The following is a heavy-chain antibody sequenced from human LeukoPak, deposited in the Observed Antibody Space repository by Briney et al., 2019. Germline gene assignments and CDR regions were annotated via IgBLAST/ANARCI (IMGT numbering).Heavy chain of an antibody. J-gene: IGHJ1*01. Sequence: SETLSLTCTVSGGSISSYYWSWIRQPAGKGLEWIGRIYTSGSTNYNPSLKSRVTMPVDTSKNQFSLKLSSVTAADTAVYYCARDLGGNSREQYFQHWGQGTLVTVSS. CDR1: GGSISSYY. V-gene: IGHV4-4*07. CDR2: IYTSGST. CDR3: ARDLGGNSREQYFQH. D-gene: IGHD3-16*01.